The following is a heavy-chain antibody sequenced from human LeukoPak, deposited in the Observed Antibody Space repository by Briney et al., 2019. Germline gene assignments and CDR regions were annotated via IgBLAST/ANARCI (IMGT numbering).Heavy chain of an antibody. D-gene: IGHD2-2*01. CDR1: GGSISSYY. CDR2: IYTSGST. Sequence: SETLSLTCTVSGGSISSYYWSWIRQPAGKGLEWIGRIYTSGSTNYNPSLKSRVTMSVDTSKNQFPLKLSSVTAADTAVYYCARGFYCSSTSCWFDPWGQGTLVTVSS. CDR3: ARGFYCSSTSCWFDP. J-gene: IGHJ5*02. V-gene: IGHV4-4*07.